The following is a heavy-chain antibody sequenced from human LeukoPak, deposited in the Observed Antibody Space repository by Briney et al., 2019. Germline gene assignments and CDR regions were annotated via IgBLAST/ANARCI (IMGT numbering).Heavy chain of an antibody. J-gene: IGHJ4*02. CDR1: GFTFSSYA. CDR2: ISGSGGST. D-gene: IGHD3-10*01. Sequence: GGSLRLSCAASGFTFSSYAMSWVRLAPGKGLEWVSAISGSGGSTYYADSVKGRFTISRDNSKNTLYLQMNSLRAEDTAVYYCAKDGALLWFGELLVYWGQGTLVTVSS. V-gene: IGHV3-23*01. CDR3: AKDGALLWFGELLVY.